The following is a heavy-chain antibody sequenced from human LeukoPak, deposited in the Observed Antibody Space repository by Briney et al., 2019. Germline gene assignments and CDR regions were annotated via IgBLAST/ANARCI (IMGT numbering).Heavy chain of an antibody. J-gene: IGHJ4*02. CDR2: IYCGSST. Sequence: SLRLSCAASGLTVGSEYMSWVRQAPGQGLEWVSFIYCGSSTSYTASVKGRFTISRYHSKNSLYLQMNSLRAEDTAVYYCARMATIIDYFDLWGQGTLVTVSS. CDR1: GLTVGSEY. V-gene: IGHV3-66*01. D-gene: IGHD5-24*01. CDR3: ARMATIIDYFDL.